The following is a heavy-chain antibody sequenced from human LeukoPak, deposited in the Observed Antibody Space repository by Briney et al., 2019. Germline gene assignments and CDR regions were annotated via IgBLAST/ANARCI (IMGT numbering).Heavy chain of an antibody. J-gene: IGHJ4*02. CDR3: AKGHIVVVTAIFFDY. CDR2: ISGSGGST. D-gene: IGHD2-21*02. CDR1: GFTFSDYA. V-gene: IGHV3-23*01. Sequence: GGSLRLSCAASGFTFSDYAMSWVRQAPGKGLEWVSGISGSGGSTKYADSVEGRFTISRDNSKNTVYLQMNSLRAEDTAVYYCAKGHIVVVTAIFFDYWGQGTLVTVSS.